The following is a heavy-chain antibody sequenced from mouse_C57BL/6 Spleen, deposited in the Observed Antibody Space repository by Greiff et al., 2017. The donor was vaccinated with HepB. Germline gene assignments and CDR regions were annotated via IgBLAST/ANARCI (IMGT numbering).Heavy chain of an antibody. D-gene: IGHD2-5*01. V-gene: IGHV5-4*01. CDR2: ISDGGSYT. Sequence: EVHLVESGGGLVKPGGSLKLSCAASGFTFSSYAMSWVRQTPEKRLEWVATISDGGSYTYYPDNVKGRFTISRDNAKNNLYLQMSHLKSEDTAMYYCARDYSNSYYFDYWGQGTTLTVSS. J-gene: IGHJ2*01. CDR1: GFTFSSYA. CDR3: ARDYSNSYYFDY.